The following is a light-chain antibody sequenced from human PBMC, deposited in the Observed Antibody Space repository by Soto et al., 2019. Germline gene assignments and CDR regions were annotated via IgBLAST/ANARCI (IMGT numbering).Light chain of an antibody. V-gene: IGKV3-11*01. CDR1: QNIGTS. CDR2: DAS. J-gene: IGKJ5*01. Sequence: EIVLTQSPGTLSLSPGERATLSCRASQNIGTSLVWSQQKPGQSPRLLIYDASHRATGVPARFSGSGSGTDFTLTISSLEPEDFAVYYCQQRSVWPITFGQGTRLEIK. CDR3: QQRSVWPIT.